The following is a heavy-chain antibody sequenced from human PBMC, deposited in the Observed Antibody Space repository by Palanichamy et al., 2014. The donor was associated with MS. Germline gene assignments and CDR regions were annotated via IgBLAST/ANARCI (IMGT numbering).Heavy chain of an antibody. J-gene: IGHJ6*02. Sequence: QVQLVQSGAEVVRPGASVKVSCRASGYIFTNYYVHWFRQAPGQGLEWVAIINPTGGSTNYPQKFQGRVTLTRDTSTSTVYMELSSLRSDDTAIYYCARAEGGGLYNSYYGMDVWGQGTMVTVSS. CDR2: INPTGGST. CDR3: ARAEGGGLYNSYYGMDV. CDR1: GYIFTNYY. V-gene: IGHV1-46*01. D-gene: IGHD2-15*01.